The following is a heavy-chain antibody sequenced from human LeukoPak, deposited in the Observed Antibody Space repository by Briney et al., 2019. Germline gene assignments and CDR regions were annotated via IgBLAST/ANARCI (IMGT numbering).Heavy chain of an antibody. CDR3: ARGGAAAAPYYFDY. Sequence: SETLSLTCAVYGGSFSGYYWSWIRQPPGKGLEWIGEINHSGSTNYNPSLKSRVTISVDTSKNQFSLKLSSVTAADTAVYHCARGGAAAAPYYFDYWGQGTLVTVSS. D-gene: IGHD6-13*01. CDR1: GGSFSGYY. CDR2: INHSGST. V-gene: IGHV4-34*01. J-gene: IGHJ4*02.